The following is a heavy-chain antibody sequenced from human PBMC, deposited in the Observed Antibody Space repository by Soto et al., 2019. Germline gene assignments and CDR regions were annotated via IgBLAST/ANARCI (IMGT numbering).Heavy chain of an antibody. CDR2: INSDGSST. Sequence: WCFLRLSCAASGFTFSSYWMHWVRQAPGKGLVWVSRINSDGSSTSYADSVKGRFTISRDNAKNTLYLQMNSLRAEDTAVYYCARGTTGTTIDYWGQGTLVTVSS. CDR3: ARGTTGTTIDY. D-gene: IGHD1-1*01. V-gene: IGHV3-74*01. J-gene: IGHJ4*02. CDR1: GFTFSSYW.